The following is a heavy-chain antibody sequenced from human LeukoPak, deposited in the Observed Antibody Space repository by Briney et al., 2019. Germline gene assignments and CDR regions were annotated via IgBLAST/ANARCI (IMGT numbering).Heavy chain of an antibody. Sequence: GGSLRLSCAASGFTFSSYAMRWVRQAPGKGLEWVSAISGSGGSTYYADSVRGRFTISRDNSKNTLYLQMNSLRAEDTAVYYCAKDQGLEGYDSSGYYDYWGQGTLVTVSS. J-gene: IGHJ4*02. V-gene: IGHV3-23*01. CDR1: GFTFSSYA. CDR3: AKDQGLEGYDSSGYYDY. D-gene: IGHD3-22*01. CDR2: ISGSGGST.